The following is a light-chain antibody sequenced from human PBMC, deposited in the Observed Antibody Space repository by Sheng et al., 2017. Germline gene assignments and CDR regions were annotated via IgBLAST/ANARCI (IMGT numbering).Light chain of an antibody. V-gene: IGKV3-20*01. CDR1: QTVSANY. CDR3: QQYGSTTS. Sequence: EIVLTQFPGTLFLSPGERATLSCKASQTVSANYLAWYQQNAGQAPRLLIYDASTRATGVPDRFSGSGSGTDFTLTITRLEPEDFAVYHCQQYGSTTSFGGGTKVEIK. CDR2: DAS. J-gene: IGKJ4*01.